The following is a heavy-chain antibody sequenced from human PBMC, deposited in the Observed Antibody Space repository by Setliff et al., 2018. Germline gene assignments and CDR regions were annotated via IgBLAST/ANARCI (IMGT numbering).Heavy chain of an antibody. J-gene: IGHJ5*02. V-gene: IGHV4-59*01. D-gene: IGHD3-16*01. Sequence: SETLSLTCAVSGYSISNGFYWSWIRQAPGKGLEWIGYVDHSGSTNFSPSLKSRGTISVDTSKTQVSLTLTSVTAADTAVYYCARDYQGGWFDPWGPGTLVTVSS. CDR1: GYSISNGFY. CDR2: VDHSGST. CDR3: ARDYQGGWFDP.